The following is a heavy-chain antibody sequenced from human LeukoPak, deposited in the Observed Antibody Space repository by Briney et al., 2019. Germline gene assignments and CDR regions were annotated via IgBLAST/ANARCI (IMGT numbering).Heavy chain of an antibody. CDR1: GGTFSSYA. Sequence: SVKVSCKASGGTFSSYAISWVRQAPGQGLEWMGRIIPILGIANYAQKFQGRVTITADKSTSTAYMELRSLRSDDTAVYYCARDRGKYQLPVDYWGQGTLVTVSS. J-gene: IGHJ4*02. V-gene: IGHV1-69*04. CDR2: IIPILGIA. CDR3: ARDRGKYQLPVDY. D-gene: IGHD2-2*01.